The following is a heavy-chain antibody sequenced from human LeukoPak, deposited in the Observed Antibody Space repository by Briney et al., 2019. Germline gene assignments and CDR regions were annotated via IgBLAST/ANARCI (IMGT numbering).Heavy chain of an antibody. D-gene: IGHD6-19*01. V-gene: IGHV4-39*01. CDR1: GGSISSSSYY. Sequence: PSETLSLTCTVSGGSISSSSYYWGWIRQPPGKGLEWIGSIYYSGSTYYNPSLKSRVTTSVDTSKNQFSLKLSSVTAADTAVYYCARRKAVAGTNAFDIWGQGTMVTVSS. J-gene: IGHJ3*02. CDR3: ARRKAVAGTNAFDI. CDR2: IYYSGST.